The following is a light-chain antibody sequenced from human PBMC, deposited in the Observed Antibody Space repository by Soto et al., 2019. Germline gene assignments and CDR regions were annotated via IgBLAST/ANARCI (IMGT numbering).Light chain of an antibody. J-gene: IGLJ1*01. V-gene: IGLV2-14*01. Sequence: QSVLTQPASVSGSPGQSITISCTGTSSDVGGYNYVSWYQQHPGKAPKLMIFEVSSRPSGVSYRFSGSKSGNTASLTISGLQAEDEADYYCSSYTSNSTLYVFGSGTKVTVL. CDR1: SSDVGGYNY. CDR3: SSYTSNSTLYV. CDR2: EVS.